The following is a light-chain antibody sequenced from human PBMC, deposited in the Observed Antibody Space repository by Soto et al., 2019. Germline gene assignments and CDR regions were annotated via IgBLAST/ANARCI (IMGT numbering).Light chain of an antibody. CDR1: QSVNIH. J-gene: IGKJ4*01. CDR3: QQYDNWPLT. V-gene: IGKV3-15*01. Sequence: EIMMTQSPVTLSVSPGERATLSCRASQSVNIHLAWYQQKPGQAPRLLIYGASARATGLPARFSGSGSGTEFTLTISSLQSEDFADYYCQQYDNWPLTFGGGTKVEI. CDR2: GAS.